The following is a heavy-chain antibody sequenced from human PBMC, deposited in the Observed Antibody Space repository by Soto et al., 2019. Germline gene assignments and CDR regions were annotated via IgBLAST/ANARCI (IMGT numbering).Heavy chain of an antibody. J-gene: IGHJ6*02. Sequence: SQXLSLTCSISGDSVSSNSAAWNWIRQSPSRGLEWLGRTYYRSKWYNDYAVSVKSRITINPDTSKNQFSLQLNSVTTEDTAVYYCARAESSSSGNGMDVWGQGTTVTVSS. CDR3: ARAESSSSGNGMDV. CDR2: TYYRSKWYN. CDR1: GDSVSSNSAA. V-gene: IGHV6-1*01. D-gene: IGHD6-6*01.